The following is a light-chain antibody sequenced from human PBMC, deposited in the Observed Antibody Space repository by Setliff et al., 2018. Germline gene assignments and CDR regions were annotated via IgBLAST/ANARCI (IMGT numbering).Light chain of an antibody. CDR3: SSYTSNTFV. Sequence: QSVLTQPASVSGSPGQSITISCTGTSSDVGGYNYVSWYQQHPGKAPKLMIYDVSKRPSGVSTRFSGSKSGNTASLTISGLQAEDEADYYCSSYTSNTFVFAAGTKVTVL. CDR2: DVS. V-gene: IGLV2-14*01. CDR1: SSDVGGYNY. J-gene: IGLJ1*01.